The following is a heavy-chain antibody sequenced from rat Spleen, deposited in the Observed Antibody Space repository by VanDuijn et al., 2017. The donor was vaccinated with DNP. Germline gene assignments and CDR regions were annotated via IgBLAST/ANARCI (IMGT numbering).Heavy chain of an antibody. CDR2: ISTSGSRT. CDR1: GFTFRDFY. Sequence: EVQLVESGGGLVQPGGSLRLSCVASGFTFRDFYMAWVRQAPKKGLEWVEAISTSGSRTYYPDSVKGRFTISRDNTKSSLDLQMNSLRSEDMATYYCARHGRRVFDYWGQGVMVTVSS. J-gene: IGHJ2*01. V-gene: IGHV5-22*01. CDR3: ARHGRRVFDY. D-gene: IGHD1-11*01.